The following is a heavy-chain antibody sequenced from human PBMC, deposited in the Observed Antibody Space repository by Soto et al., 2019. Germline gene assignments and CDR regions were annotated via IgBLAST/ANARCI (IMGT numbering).Heavy chain of an antibody. CDR3: AREHDFWIGYSFDD. CDR2: INAGNGNT. V-gene: IGHV1-3*01. J-gene: IGHJ4*02. D-gene: IGHD3-3*01. Sequence: XSVKVYCTTSGYTFTDYAMKLVRQAPGQRLEWMGWINAGNGNTKYSQKFQGRVTITRDTSASTAYIELRSLRSEDTAVYYCAREHDFWIGYSFDDWGQGTLVTVSS. CDR1: GYTFTDYA.